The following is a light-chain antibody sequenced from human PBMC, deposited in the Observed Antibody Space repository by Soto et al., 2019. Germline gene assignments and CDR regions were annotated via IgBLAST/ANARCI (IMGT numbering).Light chain of an antibody. CDR3: QHYDNLPPIT. J-gene: IGKJ5*01. CDR1: QDITVY. V-gene: IGKV1-33*01. CDR2: DAS. Sequence: DLQMTQSPSSLSASVGDRVTITCQASQDITVYLNWYQQKPGKAPKLLIYDASKLEIGVPSRFSGSGSGTDFTLTISSLQPEDIATYYCQHYDNLPPITFGQGTRLEIK.